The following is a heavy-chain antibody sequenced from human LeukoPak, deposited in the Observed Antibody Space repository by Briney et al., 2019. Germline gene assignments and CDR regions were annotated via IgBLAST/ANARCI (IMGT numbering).Heavy chain of an antibody. Sequence: GGSLRLSCAASGXTFSSYSMNWVRQAPGKGLEWVSSISSSSSYIYYADSVKGRFTISRDNAKNSLYLQMNSLRAEDTAVYYCARDLATVTDGLEWGQGTLVTVSS. CDR2: ISSSSSYI. V-gene: IGHV3-21*01. CDR1: GXTFSSYS. CDR3: ARDLATVTDGLE. J-gene: IGHJ4*02. D-gene: IGHD4-17*01.